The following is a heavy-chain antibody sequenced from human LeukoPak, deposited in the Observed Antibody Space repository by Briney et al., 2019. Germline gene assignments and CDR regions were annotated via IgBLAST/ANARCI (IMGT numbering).Heavy chain of an antibody. Sequence: PSETLSLTCTVSGGSISSGDYYWSWIRQPPGKGLEWIGYIYYSGSTYYNPSLKSRVTISVDTSKNQFSLKLSSVTAADTAVYYCARDAKHPMIPGDYWGQGTLVTVSS. J-gene: IGHJ4*02. CDR1: GGSISSGDYY. V-gene: IGHV4-30-4*08. D-gene: IGHD3-22*01. CDR3: ARDAKHPMIPGDY. CDR2: IYYSGST.